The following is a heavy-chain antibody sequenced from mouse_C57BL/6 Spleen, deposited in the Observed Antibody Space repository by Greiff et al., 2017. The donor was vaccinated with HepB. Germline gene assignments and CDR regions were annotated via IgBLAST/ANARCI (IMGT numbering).Heavy chain of an antibody. CDR2: IDPADSYT. J-gene: IGHJ3*01. D-gene: IGHD2-3*01. CDR3: ARSEDGPFAY. CDR1: GYTFTSYW. Sequence: VQLQQPGAELVKPGASVKLSCKASGYTFTSYWMQWVNQRPGQGLEWIGEIDPADSYTNYNQKFKGKATLTVDTSSSTAYMSLSSLTYEDAAVYYCARSEDGPFAYWGQGTLVTVSA. V-gene: IGHV1-50*01.